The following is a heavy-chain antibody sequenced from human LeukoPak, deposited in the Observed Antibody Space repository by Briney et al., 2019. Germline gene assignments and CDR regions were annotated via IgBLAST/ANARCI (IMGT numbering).Heavy chain of an antibody. CDR1: GFIFSNYA. D-gene: IGHD6-19*01. CDR3: AQEAGTGWYSDLDY. CDR2: LSGSSRGT. V-gene: IGHV3-23*01. Sequence: GGSLRLSCAASGFIFSNYAMSWVRQAPGKGLEWVSSLSGSSRGTYYADSVKGRFTVSRDNSKNTLYLQMNSLTAEDTALYYSAQEAGTGWYSDLDYWGQGTLVTVSS. J-gene: IGHJ4*02.